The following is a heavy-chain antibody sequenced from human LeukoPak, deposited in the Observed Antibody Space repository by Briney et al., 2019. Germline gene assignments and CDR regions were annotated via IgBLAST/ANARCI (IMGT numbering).Heavy chain of an antibody. J-gene: IGHJ5*02. CDR2: ISAYNGNT. V-gene: IGHV1-18*01. Sequence: ASVKVSCKASGYTFTSYGISWVRQAPGQGLEWMGWISAYNGNTNYAQKLQGRVTMTTDTSTSTAYMELRSLRSDDTAVYYCARDTSPSDYDFWSGYTGVWFDPWGQGTLVTVSS. CDR1: GYTFTSYG. D-gene: IGHD3-3*01. CDR3: ARDTSPSDYDFWSGYTGVWFDP.